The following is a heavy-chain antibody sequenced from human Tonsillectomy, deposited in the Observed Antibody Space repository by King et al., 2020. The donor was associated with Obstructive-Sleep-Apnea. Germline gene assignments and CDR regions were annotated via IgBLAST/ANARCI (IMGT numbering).Heavy chain of an antibody. CDR2: IYYSEST. J-gene: IGHJ4*02. V-gene: IGHV4-39*07. CDR3: AKVSEGISWTVFDY. Sequence: QLQESGPVLVKPSETLSLTCFVSGGSISGGSYYWGWIRQPPGKGLEWIATIYYSESTFYNPTLKSRVTISVDTSKNPCSLKLTSVTAADTAMSFCAKVSEGISWTVFDYWGQGTLVTVSS. D-gene: IGHD6-13*01. CDR1: GGSISGGSYY.